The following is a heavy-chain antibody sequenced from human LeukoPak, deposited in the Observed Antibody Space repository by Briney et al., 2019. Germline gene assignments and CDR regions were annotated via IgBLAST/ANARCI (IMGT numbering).Heavy chain of an antibody. CDR3: ARLKYSGSYPADY. D-gene: IGHD1-26*01. J-gene: IGHJ4*02. CDR2: IYHSGST. CDR1: GGSISSSNW. Sequence: SGTLSLTCAVSGGSISSSNWWSWVRQPPGKGLEWIGEIYHSGSTNYNPSLKSRVTISVDKSKNQFSLKLSSVTAADTAVYYCARLKYSGSYPADYWGQGTLVTVSS. V-gene: IGHV4-4*02.